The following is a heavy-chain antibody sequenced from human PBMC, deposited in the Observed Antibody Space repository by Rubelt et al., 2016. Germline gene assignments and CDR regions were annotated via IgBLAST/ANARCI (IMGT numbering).Heavy chain of an antibody. J-gene: IGHJ3*01. Sequence: VRQAPGKGLEWVANIKEDGSANYYVDSVKGRFTISRDNAWNSLSLLMNSLTAGDTAVYYCARGLDLWGHGALVTVSS. D-gene: IGHD3/OR15-3a*01. CDR3: ARGLDL. CDR2: IKEDGSAN. V-gene: IGHV3-7*01.